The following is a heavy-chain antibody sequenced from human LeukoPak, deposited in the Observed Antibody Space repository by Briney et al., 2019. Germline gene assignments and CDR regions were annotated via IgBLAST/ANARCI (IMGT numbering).Heavy chain of an antibody. J-gene: IGHJ4*02. Sequence: PSETLSLTCTVSGVSISSGDYYWSWIRQPPGKGLEWIGYIYYSGSTYYNPSLKSRVTISVDTSKNQFSLKLSSVTAADTAVYYCARPSRPGVTSGWYPHYFDYWGQGTLVTVSS. CDR1: GVSISSGDYY. D-gene: IGHD6-19*01. V-gene: IGHV4-30-4*01. CDR2: IYYSGST. CDR3: ARPSRPGVTSGWYPHYFDY.